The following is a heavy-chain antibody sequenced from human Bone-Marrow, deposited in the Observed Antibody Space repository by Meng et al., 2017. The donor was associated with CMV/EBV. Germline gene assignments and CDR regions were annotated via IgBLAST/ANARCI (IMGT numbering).Heavy chain of an antibody. CDR3: ARDFGNNTYYDFWSGYYSSFGYYDGMDV. J-gene: IGHJ6*02. Sequence: ASVKVSCKASGYTFTSYYMHWVRQAPGQGLEWMGIINPSGGSTSYAQKFQGRVTMTRDTSTSTVYMELSSLGSEDTAVYYCARDFGNNTYYDFWSGYYSSFGYYDGMDVWGQGTTVTVSS. CDR1: GYTFTSYY. V-gene: IGHV1-46*01. D-gene: IGHD3-3*01. CDR2: INPSGGST.